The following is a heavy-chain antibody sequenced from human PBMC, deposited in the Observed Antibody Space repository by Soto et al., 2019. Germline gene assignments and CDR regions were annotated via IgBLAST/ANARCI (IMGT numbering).Heavy chain of an antibody. J-gene: IGHJ4*02. D-gene: IGHD6-13*01. CDR1: GYTFTSYG. Sequence: ASVKVSCRASGYTFTSYGISWVRQAPGQGLEWMGWISAYNSNTNYGQELQGRVTMTTDTSTSTAYMELRSLRSDDTAVYYCAREGAAGTVDYWGQGTLVTVSS. CDR3: AREGAAGTVDY. V-gene: IGHV1-18*01. CDR2: ISAYNSNT.